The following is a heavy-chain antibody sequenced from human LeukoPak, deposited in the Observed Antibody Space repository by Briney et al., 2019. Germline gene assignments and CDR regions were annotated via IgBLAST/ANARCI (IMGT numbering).Heavy chain of an antibody. CDR2: ISYDGSNK. V-gene: IGHV3-30-3*01. CDR1: GFTFSSYA. D-gene: IGHD4-17*01. CDR3: ARTGHDYGVKGAAFDI. Sequence: GGSLRLSCAASGFTFSSYAMHWVRQAPGKGLEWVAVISYDGSNKYYADSVKGRFTISRDNSKNTLYLQMNSLRAEDTAVYYCARTGHDYGVKGAAFDIWGQGTMVTVSS. J-gene: IGHJ3*02.